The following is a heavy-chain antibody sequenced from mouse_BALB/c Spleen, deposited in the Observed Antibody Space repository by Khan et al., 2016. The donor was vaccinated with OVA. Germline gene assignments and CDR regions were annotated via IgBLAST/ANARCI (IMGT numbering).Heavy chain of an antibody. CDR3: ARWFDGYSSLYAMDY. CDR2: IWSDGST. CDR1: GFSLTTYG. J-gene: IGHJ4*01. D-gene: IGHD2-3*01. V-gene: IGHV2-6*02. Sequence: VQLQESGPGLVAPSQSLSITCTVSGFSLTTYGVHWVRQPPGKGLEWLVVIWSDGSTNYNSVLKSRLSISKDNSKSQVFLKMNRLQTDDTAMYYCARWFDGYSSLYAMDYWGQGTSVTVSS.